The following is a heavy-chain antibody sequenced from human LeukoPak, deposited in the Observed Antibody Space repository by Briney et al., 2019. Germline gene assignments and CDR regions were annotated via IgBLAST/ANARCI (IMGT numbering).Heavy chain of an antibody. CDR3: AKGLRDPTDYGRVDY. J-gene: IGHJ4*02. V-gene: IGHV3-74*01. CDR1: GFTFSNYW. D-gene: IGHD1-26*01. Sequence: GGSLRLSCAASGFTFSNYWMLWVRQAPGKGLVWVSRINSDGSITSYADSVKGRFTISRDNSKNTLYLQMNSLRVEDTAVYYCAKGLRDPTDYGRVDYWGQGTLVTVSS. CDR2: INSDGSIT.